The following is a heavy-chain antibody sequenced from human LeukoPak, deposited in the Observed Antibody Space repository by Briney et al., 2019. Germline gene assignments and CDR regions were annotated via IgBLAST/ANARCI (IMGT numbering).Heavy chain of an antibody. D-gene: IGHD6-19*01. J-gene: IGHJ4*02. CDR2: ISGSGGST. V-gene: IGHV3-23*01. Sequence: GGSLRLSCAASGFTFSSYAMSWVRQAPGKGLEWVSAISGSGGSTYYADSVKGRFTISRDNSKSTLYLQMNSLRAEDTAVYYCAKDRRIAVAGTFDYWGQGTLVTVSS. CDR3: AKDRRIAVAGTFDY. CDR1: GFTFSSYA.